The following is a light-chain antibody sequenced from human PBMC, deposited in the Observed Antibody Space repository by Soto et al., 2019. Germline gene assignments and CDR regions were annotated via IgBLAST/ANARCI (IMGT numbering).Light chain of an antibody. J-gene: IGLJ2*01. V-gene: IGLV2-14*01. Sequence: QSVLTQPASVSGSPGLSITISCTGTSSDVGGYNHVSWYQHSPGKAPKLILFAVSDRPSGVSHRFSGSKSGNTASLTISGLQAEDEADYSCCSYTSLSTVVFGGGTQLTVL. CDR2: AVS. CDR3: CSYTSLSTVV. CDR1: SSDVGGYNH.